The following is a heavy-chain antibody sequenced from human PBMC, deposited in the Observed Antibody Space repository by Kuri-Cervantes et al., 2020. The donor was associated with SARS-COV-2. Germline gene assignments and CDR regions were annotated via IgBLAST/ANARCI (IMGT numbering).Heavy chain of an antibody. CDR2: ISGSGGST. V-gene: IGHV3-23*01. CDR3: ARGLGGSYYFGFDY. CDR1: GFTFSSYA. Sequence: GESLKISCAASGFTFSSYAMHWVRQAPGKGLEWVSAISGSGGSTYYADSVKGRFTISRDNSKNTLYLQMNSLRAEDTAVYYCARGLGGSYYFGFDYWGQGTLVTVSS. D-gene: IGHD1-26*01. J-gene: IGHJ4*02.